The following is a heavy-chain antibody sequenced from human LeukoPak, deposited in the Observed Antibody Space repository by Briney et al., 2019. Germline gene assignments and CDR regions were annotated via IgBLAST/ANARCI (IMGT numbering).Heavy chain of an antibody. CDR2: ISGSGGST. V-gene: IGHV3-23*01. D-gene: IGHD3-10*01. Sequence: GGSLRLSCAASGFTFSSYAMSWVRQAPGKGLEWVSAISGSGGSTYYADSVKGRFTISRDNSKNTLYLQMNSLRAEDTAVHYCAKDGSGSYSFDYWGQGTLVTVSS. J-gene: IGHJ4*02. CDR1: GFTFSSYA. CDR3: AKDGSGSYSFDY.